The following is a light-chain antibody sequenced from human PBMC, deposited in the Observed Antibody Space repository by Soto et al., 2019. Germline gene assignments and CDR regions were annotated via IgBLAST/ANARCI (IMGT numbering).Light chain of an antibody. V-gene: IGKV3-15*01. J-gene: IGKJ1*01. CDR1: QSVSID. CDR3: QQYNKWPQT. Sequence: EIVMTQSPATVPVSPGERVTLSCRASQSVSIDLAWYQQKPGQAPRPLIYGASTRATDITATFTGSGSGTEFTLTTTSLQSEVIAVYYCQQYNKWPQTFGQGTKV. CDR2: GAS.